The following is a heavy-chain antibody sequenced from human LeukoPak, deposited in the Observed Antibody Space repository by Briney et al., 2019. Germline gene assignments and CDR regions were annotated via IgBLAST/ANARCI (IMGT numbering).Heavy chain of an antibody. CDR2: IYYSGRP. CDR1: GGSLSSYY. CDR3: ARLPNPYYYDSSGYFDY. Sequence: PSETLSLTCTVSGGSLSSYYWSWIRQPPGKGVEWSGDIYYSGRPNYNPSLKSRVTISVDTSKNHFSLKLSSVPAADTAVYYCARLPNPYYYDSSGYFDYWGQGTLVTVSS. V-gene: IGHV4-59*08. J-gene: IGHJ4*02. D-gene: IGHD3-22*01.